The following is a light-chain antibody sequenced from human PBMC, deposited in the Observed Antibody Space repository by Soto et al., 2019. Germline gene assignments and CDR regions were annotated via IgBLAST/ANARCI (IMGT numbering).Light chain of an antibody. CDR3: CSYAGSSTFV. Sequence: QSALTQPASVSGSPVQSITLSCTGTSSDLGSYNLVSWYQQHPGKAPKLMIYEGSKRPSGVSYRFSGSKSGNTASLTISGLQTEDEADYYCCSYAGSSTFVFGTGTKLTVL. J-gene: IGLJ1*01. CDR2: EGS. CDR1: SSDLGSYNL. V-gene: IGLV2-23*01.